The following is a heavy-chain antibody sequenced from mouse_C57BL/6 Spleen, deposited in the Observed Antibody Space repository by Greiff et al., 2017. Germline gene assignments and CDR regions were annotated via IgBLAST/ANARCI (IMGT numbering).Heavy chain of an antibody. V-gene: IGHV1-81*01. CDR3: ARLYYGSSYGYFDV. CDR2: IYPRSGNT. J-gene: IGHJ1*03. Sequence: VQLQQSGAELARPGASVKLSCKASGYTFTSYGISWVKQRTGQGLEWIGEIYPRSGNTYYNEKFKGKATLTADKSSSTAYMELRSLTSEDSAVYFCARLYYGSSYGYFDVWGTGTTVTVSS. D-gene: IGHD1-1*01. CDR1: GYTFTSYG.